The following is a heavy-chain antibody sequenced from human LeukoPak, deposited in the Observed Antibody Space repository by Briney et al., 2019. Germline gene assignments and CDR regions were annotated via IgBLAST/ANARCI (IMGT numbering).Heavy chain of an antibody. CDR3: ARVVVAVAGTDY. CDR2: INPNSGGT. CDR1: GYTFTGCY. Sequence: ASVKVSCKASGYTFTGCYMHWVRQAPGQGLEWMGWINPNSGGTNYAQKFQGRVTMTRDTSISTAYMELSRLRSDDTAVYYCARVVVAVAGTDYWGQGTLVTVSS. V-gene: IGHV1-2*02. D-gene: IGHD6-19*01. J-gene: IGHJ4*02.